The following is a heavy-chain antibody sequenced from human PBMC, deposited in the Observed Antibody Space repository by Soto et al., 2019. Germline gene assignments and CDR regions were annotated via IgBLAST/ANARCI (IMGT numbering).Heavy chain of an antibody. CDR3: ARGGILWFGDGSTAMGNWFDP. CDR1: GGSFSGYY. D-gene: IGHD3-10*01. J-gene: IGHJ5*02. Sequence: PSETLSLTCAVYGGSFSGYYWSWIRQPPGKGLEWSGEINHSGSTNYNPSLKSRVTISVDTSKNQFSLKLSSVTAADTAAYYCARGGILWFGDGSTAMGNWFDPWGQGTLVTVSS. CDR2: INHSGST. V-gene: IGHV4-34*01.